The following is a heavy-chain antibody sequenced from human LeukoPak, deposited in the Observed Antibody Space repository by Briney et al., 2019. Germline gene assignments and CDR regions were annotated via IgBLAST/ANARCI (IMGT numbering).Heavy chain of an antibody. CDR3: ARGDIVVVKDAFDI. CDR1: GFTFSNYW. CDR2: ISSSSSYI. D-gene: IGHD2-2*01. Sequence: GGSLRLSCAASGFTFSNYWMSWVRQAPGKGLEWVSSISSSSSYIYYADSVKGRFTISRDNAKNSLYLQMNSLRAEDTAVYYCARGDIVVVKDAFDIWGQGTMVTVSS. J-gene: IGHJ3*02. V-gene: IGHV3-21*01.